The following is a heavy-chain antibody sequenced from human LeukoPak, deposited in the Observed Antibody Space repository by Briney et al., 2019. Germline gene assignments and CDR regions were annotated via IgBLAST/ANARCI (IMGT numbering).Heavy chain of an antibody. CDR1: GGSISSYY. V-gene: IGHV4-59*08. Sequence: SETLSLTCTVSGGSISSYYWSWIRQPPGKGLEWIGYIYNSGNTNYNPSLKSRVTISVDTSKNQFSLKLSSVTAADTAVYYCGRPFINSYRYTFDYWGQGTLVTVSS. D-gene: IGHD3-16*02. CDR2: IYNSGNT. J-gene: IGHJ4*02. CDR3: GRPFINSYRYTFDY.